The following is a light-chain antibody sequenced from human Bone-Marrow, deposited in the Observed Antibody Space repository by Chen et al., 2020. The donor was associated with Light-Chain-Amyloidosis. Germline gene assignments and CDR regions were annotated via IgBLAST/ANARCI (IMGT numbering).Light chain of an antibody. Sequence: NFMLTQPHSVSESPGKTVIISCTRSSGSIATNYVQWYQQRPGRSPSSVIYEDDQIPSGVPDRFSGSIDRSSYSASLTLSGLQTEDEADYYCQSYQGSSQVVFGGGTKLTVL. CDR1: SGSIATNY. V-gene: IGLV6-57*01. CDR2: EDD. J-gene: IGLJ3*02. CDR3: QSYQGSSQVV.